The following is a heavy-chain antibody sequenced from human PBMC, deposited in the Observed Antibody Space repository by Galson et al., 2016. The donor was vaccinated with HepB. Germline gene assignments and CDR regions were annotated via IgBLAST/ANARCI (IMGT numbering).Heavy chain of an antibody. Sequence: SETLSLTCVVPGGSISIGNWYSWVRQPPGKGLEWIGEIHHSGNTNYNSSLKSRVAMSADKSKNQFSLKLSFVTAADTAVYYCARDSGVTAARTSFLFDSWGQGTLVTVSS. D-gene: IGHD6-13*01. CDR2: IHHSGNT. J-gene: IGHJ4*02. CDR3: ARDSGVTAARTSFLFDS. CDR1: GGSISIGNW. V-gene: IGHV4-4*02.